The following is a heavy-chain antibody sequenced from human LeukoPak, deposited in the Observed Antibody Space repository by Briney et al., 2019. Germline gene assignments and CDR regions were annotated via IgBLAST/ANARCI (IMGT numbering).Heavy chain of an antibody. Sequence: PGGSLRLSCAASGFTFSSYSMNWVRQAPGKGLEWVSSISSSSSYIYYTDSVKDRFTISRDNAKNSLYLQMNSLRAEDTAIYYCAREDSSGLDYWGQGTLVTVSS. CDR3: AREDSSGLDY. J-gene: IGHJ4*02. D-gene: IGHD6-19*01. CDR2: ISSSSSYI. V-gene: IGHV3-21*01. CDR1: GFTFSSYS.